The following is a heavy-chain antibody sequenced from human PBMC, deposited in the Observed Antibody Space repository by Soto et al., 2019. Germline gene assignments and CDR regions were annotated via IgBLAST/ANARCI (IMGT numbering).Heavy chain of an antibody. D-gene: IGHD6-13*01. J-gene: IGHJ5*02. V-gene: IGHV5-51*01. CDR2: IYPGDSDT. CDR3: ASTSIAAAGKDYNWFDP. CDR1: GYSFSSYW. Sequence: PGESLKISCKASGYSFSSYWIGWVRQVPGKGLEWMGIIYPGDSDTKYSPSVQGQVTISADRSTSTAYLQWTSLKASDTAMYYCASTSIAAAGKDYNWFDPWGQGTLVTVSS.